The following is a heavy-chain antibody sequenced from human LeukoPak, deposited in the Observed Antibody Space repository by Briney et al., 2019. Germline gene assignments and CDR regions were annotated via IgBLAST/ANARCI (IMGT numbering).Heavy chain of an antibody. CDR2: ISSSSSTI. V-gene: IGHV3-48*01. D-gene: IGHD6-19*01. CDR1: GLTFSSYS. Sequence: GGSLRLSCAASGLTFSSYSMNWVRQAPGKGLEWVSYISSSSSTIYYADSVKGRFTISRDNSKNTLYLQMNSLRAEDTAVYYCAREVAVAGFEYYYYYMDVWGKGTTVTVSS. CDR3: AREVAVAGFEYYYYYMDV. J-gene: IGHJ6*03.